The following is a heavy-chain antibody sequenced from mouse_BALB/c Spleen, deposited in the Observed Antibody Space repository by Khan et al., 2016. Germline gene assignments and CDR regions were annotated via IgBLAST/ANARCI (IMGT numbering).Heavy chain of an antibody. V-gene: IGHV1S135*01. CDR2: IDPFSGGT. J-gene: IGHJ4*01. CDR3: ARRYNYAVDC. CDR1: GYSFPSYY. Sequence: VQLKESGPELMKPGASVKISCKASGYSFPSYYMHWVKQSHGKSLEWIGYIDPFSGGTSYNQKLTGKATLTVDKSSSTAYMHLSSLTTEESAVYYGARRYNYAVDCWCQEASVTVSS. D-gene: IGHD2-14*01.